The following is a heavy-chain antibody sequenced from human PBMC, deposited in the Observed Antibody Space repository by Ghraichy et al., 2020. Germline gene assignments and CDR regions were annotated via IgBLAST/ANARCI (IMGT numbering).Heavy chain of an antibody. CDR1: GGSISSGSYY. J-gene: IGHJ5*02. CDR2: IYTSGST. V-gene: IGHV4-61*02. CDR3: ASFVDTAMVGWFDP. Sequence: SETLSLTCTVSGGSISSGSYYWSWIRQPAGKGLEWIGRIYTSGSTNYNPSLKSRVTISVDTSKNQFSLKLSSVTAADTAVYYCASFVDTAMVGWFDPWGQGTLVTVSS. D-gene: IGHD5-18*01.